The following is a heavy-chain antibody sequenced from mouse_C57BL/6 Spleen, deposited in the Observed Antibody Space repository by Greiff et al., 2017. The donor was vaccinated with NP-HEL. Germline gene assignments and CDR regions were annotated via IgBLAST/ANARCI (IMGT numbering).Heavy chain of an antibody. CDR2: IYPGSGST. D-gene: IGHD3-3*01. Sequence: QVQLKESGAELVKPGASVKMSCKASGYTFTSYWITWVKQRPGQGLEWIGDIYPGSGSTNYNEKFKSKATLTVDTSSSTAYMQLSSLTSEDSAVYYCARGTGYVDYWGQGTTLTVSS. V-gene: IGHV1-55*01. CDR3: ARGTGYVDY. CDR1: GYTFTSYW. J-gene: IGHJ2*01.